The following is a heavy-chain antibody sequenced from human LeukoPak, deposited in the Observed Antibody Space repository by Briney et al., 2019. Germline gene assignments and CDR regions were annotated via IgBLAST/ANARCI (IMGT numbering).Heavy chain of an antibody. V-gene: IGHV4-59*08. D-gene: IGHD4-17*01. J-gene: IGHJ4*02. CDR2: VHTDGTT. CDR3: ARHLRRSTNRYFEY. Sequence: SETLSLTCSVSGGSISGYYWSWIRQPPGKGLEWIAYVHTDGTTSYNPSLESRVTISVDTWKSQFSLKMTSGTAADTAVYFCARHLRRSTNRYFEYWGQGTLVTVSS. CDR1: GGSISGYY.